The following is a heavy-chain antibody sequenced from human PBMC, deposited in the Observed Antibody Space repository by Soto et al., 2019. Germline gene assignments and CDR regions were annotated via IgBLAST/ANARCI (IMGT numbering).Heavy chain of an antibody. J-gene: IGHJ5*02. V-gene: IGHV1-18*01. CDR1: GYTFSNYG. D-gene: IGHD2-2*01. CDR2: ISLYSDGT. CDR3: ARVVPGAEAWFGP. Sequence: ASVKVSCKTSGYTFSNYGITWMRQAPGQPLEWLGWISLYSDGTNYAQKFQGRVSMTTDTSTTTAYMELRSLRSDDTAVYYCARVVPGAEAWFGPWGQGTLVTVSS.